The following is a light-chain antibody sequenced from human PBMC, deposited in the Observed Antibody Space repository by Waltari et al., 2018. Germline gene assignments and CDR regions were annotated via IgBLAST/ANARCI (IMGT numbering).Light chain of an antibody. CDR2: DTT. Sequence: QAVVTQEPSLTVSPGVTVTITCGSHTGALNSDLYPYWFQHKPGQAPRTLTYDTTNQHSWTPARFAGSLLGGKAALTLSGAQPEDEAEYYCLLLYSFTWVFGGGTNLTVL. J-gene: IGLJ3*02. CDR1: TGALNSDLY. CDR3: LLLYSFTWV. V-gene: IGLV7-46*01.